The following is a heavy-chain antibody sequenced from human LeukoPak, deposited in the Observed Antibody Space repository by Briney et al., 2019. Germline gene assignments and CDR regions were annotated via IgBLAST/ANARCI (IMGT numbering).Heavy chain of an antibody. CDR1: GFTFSTYS. CDR2: ISGSGGST. J-gene: IGHJ5*02. Sequence: PGGSLRLSCVASGFTFSTYSMRWVRQAPGKGLEYVSAISGSGGSTYYANSVRGRFTISRDNSKNTLYLQMNSLRAEDTAVYYCARENHGSGSYNWFDPWGQGTLVTVSS. V-gene: IGHV3-64*01. D-gene: IGHD3-10*01. CDR3: ARENHGSGSYNWFDP.